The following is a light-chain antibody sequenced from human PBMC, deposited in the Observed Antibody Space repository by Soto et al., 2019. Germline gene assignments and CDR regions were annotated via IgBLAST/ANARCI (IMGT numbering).Light chain of an antibody. V-gene: IGLV2-14*03. Sequence: QSALTQPASVSGSPGHSITISCTGTSADVGSYNSVSWYQHHPGKAPKLIIYDVSSRSSGVSSRFSGSKSDNTASQTTSGLQPDDEADYYCKSYTSRGPDVVGTGTKPTVL. CDR3: KSYTSRGPDV. CDR1: SADVGSYNS. CDR2: DVS. J-gene: IGLJ1*01.